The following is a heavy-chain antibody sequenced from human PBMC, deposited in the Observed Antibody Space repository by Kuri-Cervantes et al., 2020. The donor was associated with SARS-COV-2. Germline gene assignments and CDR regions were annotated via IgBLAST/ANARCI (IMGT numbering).Heavy chain of an antibody. CDR1: GGTSSSYA. Sequence: SVKVSCKASGGTSSSYAISWVRQAPGQGLEWMGGIIPIFGIANYAQKFQGRVTITADESTSTAYMELSSLRSEDTAVYYCAREWWYGGNSLYYGMDVWGQGTTVTVSS. V-gene: IGHV1-69*13. D-gene: IGHD4-23*01. CDR2: IIPIFGIA. J-gene: IGHJ6*01. CDR3: AREWWYGGNSLYYGMDV.